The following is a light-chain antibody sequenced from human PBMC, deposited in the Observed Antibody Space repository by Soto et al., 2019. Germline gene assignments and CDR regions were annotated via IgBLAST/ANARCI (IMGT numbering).Light chain of an antibody. Sequence: DIQLTQSPSFLSASVRDRVTITCRASQGISSYLAWYQQKPGKAPKLLIYAASTLQSGVPSRFSGSGSGTEFPLTLSSLQPEDFATYYCQQLNSYPPTFGQGTKLEIK. CDR2: AAS. CDR3: QQLNSYPPT. J-gene: IGKJ2*01. V-gene: IGKV1-9*01. CDR1: QGISSY.